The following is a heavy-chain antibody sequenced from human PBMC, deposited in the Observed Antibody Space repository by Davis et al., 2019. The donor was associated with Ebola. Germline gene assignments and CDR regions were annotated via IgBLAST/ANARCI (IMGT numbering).Heavy chain of an antibody. CDR2: IYYSGST. CDR3: ARARGVTTIDYYYGMDV. D-gene: IGHD4-11*01. Sequence: SETLSLTCTVSGGSVSSGSYYWSWIRQPPGKGLEWIGYIYYSGSTNYNPSLKSRVTISVDTSKNQFSLKLSSVTAADTAVYYCARARGVTTIDYYYGMDVWGQGTTVTVSS. J-gene: IGHJ6*02. V-gene: IGHV4-61*01. CDR1: GGSVSSGSYY.